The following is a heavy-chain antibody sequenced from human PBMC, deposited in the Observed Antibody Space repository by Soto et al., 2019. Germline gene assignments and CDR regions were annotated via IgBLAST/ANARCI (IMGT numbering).Heavy chain of an antibody. D-gene: IGHD1-26*01. CDR1: GFTFSNFW. Sequence: DVDLVESGGALVQPGGSLRLSCAGSGFTFSNFWMHWVRQAPGKGRVWVARINTDGSVTSHADTVKGRFTISRDNAKSTHYLQMNSMREEDSAMYYCARQTGLGATNYWGRGALVSVSS. J-gene: IGHJ4*02. V-gene: IGHV3-74*01. CDR2: INTDGSVT. CDR3: ARQTGLGATNY.